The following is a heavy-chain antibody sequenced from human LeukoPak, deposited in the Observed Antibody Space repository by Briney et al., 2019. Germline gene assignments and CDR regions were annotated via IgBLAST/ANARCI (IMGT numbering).Heavy chain of an antibody. CDR1: GFTFSSYA. Sequence: PGGPLRLSCAASGFTFSSYAMSWIRQTPGKGLEWVSAVSDDGRGTYYADSVKGRFTISRDNSKNTLYLQMSSLRPEDTALYYCSKEEKVLRVTTAFDQWGQGTLVTVSS. CDR3: SKEEKVLRVTTAFDQ. D-gene: IGHD1-26*01. J-gene: IGHJ4*02. CDR2: VSDDGRGT. V-gene: IGHV3-23*01.